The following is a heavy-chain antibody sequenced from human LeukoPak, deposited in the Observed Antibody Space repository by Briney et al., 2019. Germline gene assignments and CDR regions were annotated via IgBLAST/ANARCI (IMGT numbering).Heavy chain of an antibody. D-gene: IGHD2-2*01. CDR3: ARDDCSSTSCPDPHQFDY. CDR2: ISSSSSYI. J-gene: IGHJ4*02. Sequence: PGGSLRLSCAASGFTFSSYSMNWVRQAPGKGLEWVSSISSSSSYIYYADSVKGRFTISRDNAKNSLYLQMNSLRAEDTAVYYCARDDCSSTSCPDPHQFDYWGQGTLVTVSS. V-gene: IGHV3-21*01. CDR1: GFTFSSYS.